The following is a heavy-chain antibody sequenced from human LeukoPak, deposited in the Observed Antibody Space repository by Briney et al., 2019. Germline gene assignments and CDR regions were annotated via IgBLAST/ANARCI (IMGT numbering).Heavy chain of an antibody. CDR2: INHSGST. V-gene: IGHV4-34*01. CDR1: GGSFSGYY. D-gene: IGHD6-13*01. CDR3: ARDSGSSWYHYYYGMDV. J-gene: IGHJ6*02. Sequence: SETLSLTCAVYGGSFSGYYWSWIRQPPGKGLEWIGEINHSGSTNYNPSLKSRVTISVDTSKNQFSLKLSSVTAADTAVYYCARDSGSSWYHYYYGMDVWGQGTTVTVSS.